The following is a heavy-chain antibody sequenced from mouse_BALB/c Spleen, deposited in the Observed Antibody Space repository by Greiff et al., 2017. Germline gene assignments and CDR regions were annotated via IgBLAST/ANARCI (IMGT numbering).Heavy chain of an antibody. J-gene: IGHJ3*01. CDR2: ISSGGSYT. Sequence: DVKLVESGGGLVKPGGSLKLSCAASGFTFSSYTMSWVRQTPEKRLEWVATISSGGSYTYYPDSVKGRFTISRDNAKNTLYLQMSSLKSEDTAMYYCTRVLYDYDWFAYWGQGTLVTVSA. CDR1: GFTFSSYT. V-gene: IGHV5-6-4*01. D-gene: IGHD2-4*01. CDR3: TRVLYDYDWFAY.